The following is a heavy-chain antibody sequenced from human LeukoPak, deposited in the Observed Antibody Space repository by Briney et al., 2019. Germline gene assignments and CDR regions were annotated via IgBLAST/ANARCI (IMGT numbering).Heavy chain of an antibody. J-gene: IGHJ4*02. CDR3: ARDSMVRGVMLY. CDR1: GFTFSSYE. D-gene: IGHD3-10*01. CDR2: ISSSSSYI. Sequence: GGSLRLSCAASGFTFSSYEMNWVRQAPGKGLEWVSSISSSSSYIYYADSVKGRFTISRDNAKNSLYLQMNSLRAEDTAVYYCARDSMVRGVMLYWGQGTLVTVSS. V-gene: IGHV3-21*01.